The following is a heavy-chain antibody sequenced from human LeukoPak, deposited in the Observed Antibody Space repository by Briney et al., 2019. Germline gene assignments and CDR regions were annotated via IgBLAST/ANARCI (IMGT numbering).Heavy chain of an antibody. V-gene: IGHV3-53*01. CDR1: GFSVSSNQ. Sequence: GGSLRLSCAASGFSVSSNQVSWVRQAPGKGLEWVSVIYSGGNTYYADSVKGRFTISKDNSKNTLYLQMNSLRAEDTAVYYCARDPPLYYWGQGTLVTVSS. CDR3: ARDPPLYY. CDR2: IYSGGNT. J-gene: IGHJ4*02.